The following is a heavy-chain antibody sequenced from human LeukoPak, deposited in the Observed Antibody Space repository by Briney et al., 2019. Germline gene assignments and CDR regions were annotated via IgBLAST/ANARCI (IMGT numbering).Heavy chain of an antibody. V-gene: IGHV3-23*01. CDR2: ISGSGGST. D-gene: IGHD5-24*01. CDR3: AKASPRWMATMNYFDY. Sequence: GGSLRLSCAASGFTFSSYAMSWVRQAPGKGLEWVSDISGSGGSTYYADSVKGRFTISRDNSKNTLYLQMNSLRAEDTAVYYCAKASPRWMATMNYFDYWGQGTLVTVSS. CDR1: GFTFSSYA. J-gene: IGHJ4*02.